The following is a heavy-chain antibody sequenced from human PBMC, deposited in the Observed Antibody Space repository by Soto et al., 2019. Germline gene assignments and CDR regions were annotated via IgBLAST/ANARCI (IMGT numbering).Heavy chain of an antibody. CDR3: AESRSGYGNWFDP. D-gene: IGHD6-25*01. V-gene: IGHV4-39*01. Sequence: SETLSLTCTVSGASISSGGYYWGWIRQPPGKGLEWIGNIYYSGSTYYNPSFKARVIISVDTSKNQFSLKLSSVTAADTAVYYCAESRSGYGNWFDPWGQGTLVTVSS. CDR1: GASISSGGYY. CDR2: IYYSGST. J-gene: IGHJ5*02.